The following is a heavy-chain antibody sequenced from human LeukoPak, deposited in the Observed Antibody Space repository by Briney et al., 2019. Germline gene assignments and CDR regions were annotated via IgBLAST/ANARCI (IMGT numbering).Heavy chain of an antibody. D-gene: IGHD5-18*01. V-gene: IGHV3-23*01. Sequence: PGGSLRLSCAASGFTFSSYAMSWVRQAPGKGLEWVSAISGSGGSTYYADSVKGRFTISRDNSKNTLYLQMNSLRAEDTAVYYCATGGDSYGYRFDYWGQGTLVTVSS. CDR3: ATGGDSYGYRFDY. CDR1: GFTFSSYA. J-gene: IGHJ4*02. CDR2: ISGSGGST.